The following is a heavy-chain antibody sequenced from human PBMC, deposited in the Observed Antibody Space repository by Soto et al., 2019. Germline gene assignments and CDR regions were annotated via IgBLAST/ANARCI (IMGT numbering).Heavy chain of an antibody. V-gene: IGHV4-34*01. CDR3: ARGIAAAGTLWFDP. Sequence: PSETLSLTCAVYGGSFSGYYWSWIRQPPGKGLEWIGEINHSGSTNYNPSLKSRVTISVDTSKNQFSLKLSSVTAADTAVYYCARGIAAAGTLWFDPWGQGTLVTVSS. D-gene: IGHD6-13*01. CDR2: INHSGST. J-gene: IGHJ5*02. CDR1: GGSFSGYY.